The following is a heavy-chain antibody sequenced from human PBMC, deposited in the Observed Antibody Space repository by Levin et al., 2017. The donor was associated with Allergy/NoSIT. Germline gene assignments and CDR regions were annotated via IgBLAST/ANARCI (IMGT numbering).Heavy chain of an antibody. D-gene: IGHD6-13*01. CDR3: AHRPTSTVTAAELDPGQYNWFDP. J-gene: IGHJ5*02. CDR1: GFSLSTSGVG. V-gene: IGHV2-5*02. CDR2: IYLDDDK. Sequence: SGPTLVKPTQTLTLTCTFSGFSLSTSGVGVGWIRQPPGKALEWLALIYLDDDKRYSPSLKSRLTITKDTSKNQVVLTMTNMDPVDTATYYCAHRPTSTVTAAELDPGQYNWFDPWGQGTLVTVSS.